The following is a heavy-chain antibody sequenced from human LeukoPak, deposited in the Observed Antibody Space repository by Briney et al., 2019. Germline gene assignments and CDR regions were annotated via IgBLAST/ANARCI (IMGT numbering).Heavy chain of an antibody. CDR1: GISFNNYG. J-gene: IGHJ4*02. V-gene: IGHV3-23*01. D-gene: IGHD5-12*01. CDR2: ISNGGHHT. CDR3: AKVISSYSGYDSY. Sequence: PGGSLRLSCAASGISFNNYGVSWVRQAPGKGLEWVSSISNGGHHTYYADSVRGRFTISRDSSKNTLYLQMDSLRAADTAVYYCAKVISSYSGYDSYWGRGTLVTVSS.